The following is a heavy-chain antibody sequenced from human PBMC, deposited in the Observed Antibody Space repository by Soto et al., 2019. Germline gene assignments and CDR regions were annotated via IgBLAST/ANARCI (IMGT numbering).Heavy chain of an antibody. D-gene: IGHD4-17*01. Sequence: QLVQSGAAVKEPGESLKIACKGSGFSFTTYWIAWVRQMPGKGLEWMGIIYPGDSKTTYSPSFQGQVTISADKSISTAYLQWSRLKASDTAMYYCARDLDYGGTAEASDVWGQGTMVTVSS. CDR1: GFSFTTYW. CDR2: IYPGDSKT. CDR3: ARDLDYGGTAEASDV. J-gene: IGHJ3*01. V-gene: IGHV5-51*03.